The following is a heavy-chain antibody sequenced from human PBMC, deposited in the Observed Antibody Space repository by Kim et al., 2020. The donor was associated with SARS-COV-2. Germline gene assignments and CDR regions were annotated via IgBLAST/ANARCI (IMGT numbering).Heavy chain of an antibody. CDR3: ARSSGYSGVNWFDP. D-gene: IGHD5-12*01. Sequence: AQKFQGRVTITADKSTSTAYMELSSLRSEDTAVYYCARSSGYSGVNWFDPWGQGTLVTVSS. J-gene: IGHJ5*02. V-gene: IGHV1-69*02.